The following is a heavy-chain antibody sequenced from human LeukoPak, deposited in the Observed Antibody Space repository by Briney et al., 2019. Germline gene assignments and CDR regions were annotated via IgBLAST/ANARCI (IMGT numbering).Heavy chain of an antibody. D-gene: IGHD2-2*02. CDR1: GFTFSSYA. J-gene: IGHJ3*02. V-gene: IGHV3-23*01. CDR2: ISGSGGST. Sequence: SGGSLRLSCAASGFTFSSYAMSWVRQAPGKGLEWVSAISGSGGSTYYADSVKGRFTISRDNSKNTLYLQMNSLRAEDTAVYYCANFIWIPIVVVPAAIPDDAFDIWGQGTMVTVSS. CDR3: ANFIWIPIVVVPAAIPDDAFDI.